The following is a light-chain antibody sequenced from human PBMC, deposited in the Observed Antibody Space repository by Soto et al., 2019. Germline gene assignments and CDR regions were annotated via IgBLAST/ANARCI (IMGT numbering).Light chain of an antibody. J-gene: IGLJ3*02. Sequence: QSALTQPASVSGSPGQSITISCTGTSSDVGGYKYVSWYQHHPGKAPKLMIYEVTNRPSGVSNRFSGSKSGNTASLNISGLQADDEADYYCSSYSSSSTLGVFGGGTKLTVL. CDR1: SSDVGGYKY. CDR2: EVT. V-gene: IGLV2-14*01. CDR3: SSYSSSSTLGV.